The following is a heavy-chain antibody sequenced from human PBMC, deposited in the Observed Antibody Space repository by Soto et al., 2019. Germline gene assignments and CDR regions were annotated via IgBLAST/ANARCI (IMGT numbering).Heavy chain of an antibody. Sequence: EVQLLESGGGLVRPGGSLRLSCAASGFTFTSYAMTWVRQAPGKGLEWVPGISGTGGSKYYADSVKGRFTISRDKSKNTLYLHVNSLRAEDTAVYYCARGSAYSDYDLEYWGQGTLVTVSS. D-gene: IGHD4-17*01. CDR3: ARGSAYSDYDLEY. V-gene: IGHV3-23*01. CDR2: ISGTGGSK. J-gene: IGHJ4*02. CDR1: GFTFTSYA.